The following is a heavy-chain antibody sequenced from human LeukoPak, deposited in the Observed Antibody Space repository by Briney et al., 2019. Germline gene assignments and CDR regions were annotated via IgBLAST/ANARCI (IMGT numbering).Heavy chain of an antibody. CDR1: GGSFSGYY. CDR2: ISGSGGST. Sequence: PSETLSLTCAVYGGSFSGYYWSWIRQPPGKGLEWVSAISGSGGSTYYADSVKGRFTISRDNSKNTLYLQMNSLRAEDTGVYYCAKVGSRTIYYYYMDVWGKGTTVTVSS. CDR3: AKVGSRTIYYYYMDV. D-gene: IGHD1-14*01. V-gene: IGHV3-23*01. J-gene: IGHJ6*03.